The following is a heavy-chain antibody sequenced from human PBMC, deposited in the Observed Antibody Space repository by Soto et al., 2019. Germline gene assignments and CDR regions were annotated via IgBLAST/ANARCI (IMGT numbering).Heavy chain of an antibody. CDR3: ARRGGSSSGYYYYAMDV. V-gene: IGHV4-31*03. D-gene: IGHD6-6*01. Sequence: QVQLQESGPGLVKPSQTLSLTCSVSSDSMNSGGYYWSWIRQHPGKGLEWIGYIYSNGDTYYNPSLKIRVPISVDTSKNQFSLNLTSVTAADTAVYYCARRGGSSSGYYYYAMDVWGQGTTVTVSS. J-gene: IGHJ6*02. CDR1: SDSMNSGGYY. CDR2: IYSNGDT.